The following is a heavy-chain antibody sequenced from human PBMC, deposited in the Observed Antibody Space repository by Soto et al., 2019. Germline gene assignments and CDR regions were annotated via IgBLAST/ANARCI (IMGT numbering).Heavy chain of an antibody. D-gene: IGHD3-10*01. CDR1: GHTFTNYG. V-gene: IGHV1-18*01. CDR2: INVYNGNT. Sequence: ASVKVSCKASGHTFTNYGISWVRQAPGQGLEWMGWINVYNGNTKYAQKVQGRVTMTTDTSTSTAYMELRSLRSDDTAVYYCARGVGSGSYYNQYNWFDPWGQGTLVTSPQ. J-gene: IGHJ5*02. CDR3: ARGVGSGSYYNQYNWFDP.